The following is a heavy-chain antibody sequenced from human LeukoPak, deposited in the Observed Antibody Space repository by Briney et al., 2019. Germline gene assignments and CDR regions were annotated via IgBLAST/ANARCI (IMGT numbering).Heavy chain of an antibody. CDR1: GYTFTSYD. CDR2: MNPNSGNT. J-gene: IGHJ6*03. CDR3: ARARRRAIDYYYYDYMDV. Sequence: ASVKVSCKASGYTFTSYDINWVRQATGQGLEWMGWMNPNSGNTDYAQKFQGRVTMTRNTSISTAYMELSSLRSEDTAVYYCARARRRAIDYYYYDYMDVWGKGTTVTVSS. D-gene: IGHD3-10*01. V-gene: IGHV1-8*01.